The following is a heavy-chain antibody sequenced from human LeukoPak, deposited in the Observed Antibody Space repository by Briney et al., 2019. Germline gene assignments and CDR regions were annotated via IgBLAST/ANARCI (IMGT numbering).Heavy chain of an antibody. J-gene: IGHJ6*04. CDR3: ARIDFWMGMDV. V-gene: IGHV3-74*01. Sequence: PGGSLRLSCAASGFTFSNYWMHWVRQAPGKGLVWVSRIKSDGSRTDYADSVKGRFTISRDNAKNTLYLQMNSLRAEDTAVYYCARIDFWMGMDVWGKGTTVTVSS. D-gene: IGHD3-3*01. CDR1: GFTFSNYW. CDR2: IKSDGSRT.